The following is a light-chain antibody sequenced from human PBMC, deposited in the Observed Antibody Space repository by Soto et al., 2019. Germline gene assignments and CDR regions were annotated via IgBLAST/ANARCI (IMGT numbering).Light chain of an antibody. CDR1: QTVTDNY. CDR2: GAS. V-gene: IGKV3-20*01. Sequence: EIVLTQSPGTLSLSPGERAALSCRASQTVTDNYLAWYQQKPGQAHRLLIYGASSRATGIPDRFSGSGSGTDFTLTISRLEPEDFAVFYCQQYGISPITFGQGTRLEIK. CDR3: QQYGISPIT. J-gene: IGKJ5*01.